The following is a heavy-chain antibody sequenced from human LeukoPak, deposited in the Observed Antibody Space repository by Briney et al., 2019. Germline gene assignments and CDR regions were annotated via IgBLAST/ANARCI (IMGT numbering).Heavy chain of an antibody. Sequence: GRSLRLSCAASGFTFSSYGMHWVRQAPGKGLEWVAVIWYDGSNKYYADSVKGRFTISRDNSKNTLYLQMNSLRAEDTAVYYCARRGSSGCFDYWGQGTLVTVSS. J-gene: IGHJ4*02. CDR1: GFTFSSYG. CDR2: IWYDGSNK. D-gene: IGHD6-19*01. V-gene: IGHV3-33*01. CDR3: ARRGSSGCFDY.